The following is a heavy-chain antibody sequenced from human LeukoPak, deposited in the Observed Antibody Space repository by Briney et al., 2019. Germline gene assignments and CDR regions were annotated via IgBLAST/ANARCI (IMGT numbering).Heavy chain of an antibody. D-gene: IGHD5-12*01. CDR2: IHRSGST. J-gene: IGHJ4*02. Sequence: KPSETLSLTCTVSGYSSSIDYYWGWILQSPGKGLEWIGSIHRSGSTYYNPSLKSRVTISGDTSKSHFPLRLTSVTAADTAVYYSAGTSSGYYSTDYWGQGTLVTVSS. CDR1: GYSSSIDYY. CDR3: AGTSSGYYSTDY. V-gene: IGHV4-38-2*02.